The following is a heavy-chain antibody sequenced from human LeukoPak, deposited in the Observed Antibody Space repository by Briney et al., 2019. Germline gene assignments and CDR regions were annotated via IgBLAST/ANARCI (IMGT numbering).Heavy chain of an antibody. D-gene: IGHD3-10*01. CDR2: INHSGST. CDR3: ARGRRGVPTARRFKAGNWFDS. V-gene: IGHV4-34*01. J-gene: IGHJ5*01. CDR1: GGSFSGYY. Sequence: SETLSLTCAVYGGSFSGYYWSWIRQPPGKGLEWIGEINHSGSTNYNPSLKSRVTISIDTSKNQYSLKLNSVTAADTAVYYCARGRRGVPTARRFKAGNWFDSWGRGTLVTVFS.